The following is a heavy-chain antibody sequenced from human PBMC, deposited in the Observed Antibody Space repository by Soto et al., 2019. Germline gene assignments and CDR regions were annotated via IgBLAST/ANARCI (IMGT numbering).Heavy chain of an antibody. J-gene: IGHJ6*02. CDR1: GYTFTGYY. V-gene: IGHV1-2*02. CDR3: ARVVTMVRGYYYYGMDV. D-gene: IGHD3-10*01. CDR2: INPNSGGT. Sequence: GASVKVSCKASGYTFTGYYMHWVRQAPGQGLEWMGWINPNSGGTNYAQKFQGRVTMTRDTSISTAYMELSRLRSDDTAVYYCARVVTMVRGYYYYGMDVWGRGTTVTVSS.